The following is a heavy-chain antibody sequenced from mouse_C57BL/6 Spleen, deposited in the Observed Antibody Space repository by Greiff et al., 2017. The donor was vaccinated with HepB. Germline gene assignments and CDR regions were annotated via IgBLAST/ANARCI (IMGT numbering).Heavy chain of an antibody. Sequence: QVQLQQPGAELVKPGASVKLSCKASGYTFTSYCMHWVKQRPGQGLEWIGMIHPNSGSTNYNEKFKSKATLTVDKSSSTAYMQLSSLTSEDSAVYYCARRTAQATNYYAMDYWGQGTSVTVSS. CDR2: IHPNSGST. V-gene: IGHV1-64*01. CDR3: ARRTAQATNYYAMDY. CDR1: GYTFTSYC. J-gene: IGHJ4*01. D-gene: IGHD3-2*02.